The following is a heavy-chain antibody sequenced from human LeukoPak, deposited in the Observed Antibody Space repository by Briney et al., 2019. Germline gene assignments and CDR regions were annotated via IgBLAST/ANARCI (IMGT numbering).Heavy chain of an antibody. Sequence: GGSLRLSCAASGFTFSSYDMHWVRQATGKGLEWVSVIGASGDTYYAGSVKGRFTISRENAKNSLYLQMNSLTAGDTAVYYCSRVGTSGWPNYFDSWGQGTLVTVSP. D-gene: IGHD6-19*01. V-gene: IGHV3-13*04. CDR1: GFTFSSYD. CDR3: SRVGTSGWPNYFDS. J-gene: IGHJ4*02. CDR2: IGASGDT.